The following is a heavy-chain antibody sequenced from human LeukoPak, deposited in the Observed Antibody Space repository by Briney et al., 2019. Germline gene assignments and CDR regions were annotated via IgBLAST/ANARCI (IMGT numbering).Heavy chain of an antibody. J-gene: IGHJ4*02. Sequence: GGSPRLSCAASGFTFNTYDMHWVRQAPGKGLEWVAIISCDGGNKDYADSVKGRFTISRDNSKNTLYLQMNSLRAEDTAVYYCAKDLYDYGDLPTDSLGYWGQGTLVTVSS. V-gene: IGHV3-30*18. CDR3: AKDLYDYGDLPTDSLGY. CDR2: ISCDGGNK. CDR1: GFTFNTYD. D-gene: IGHD4-17*01.